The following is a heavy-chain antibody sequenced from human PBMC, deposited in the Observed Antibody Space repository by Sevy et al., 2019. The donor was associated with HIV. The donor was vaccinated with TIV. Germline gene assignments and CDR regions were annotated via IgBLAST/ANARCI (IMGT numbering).Heavy chain of an antibody. D-gene: IGHD3-3*01. CDR2: IRFDGSMK. CDR3: AKDHYDYRTGYYGYYGMDV. J-gene: IGHJ6*02. Sequence: GGSLRLSCAASGFRFSDYGMHWVRQAPGKVLEWVSLIRFDGSMKYSADSVKGRFTISRDKVKDTLYLQMNSQRPEDTAVYYCAKDHYDYRTGYYGYYGMDVWGQGTTVTVSS. V-gene: IGHV3-30*02. CDR1: GFRFSDYG.